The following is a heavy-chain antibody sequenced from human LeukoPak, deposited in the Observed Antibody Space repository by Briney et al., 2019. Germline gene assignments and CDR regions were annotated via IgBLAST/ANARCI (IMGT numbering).Heavy chain of an antibody. CDR1: GFTFSSYS. V-gene: IGHV3-48*01. CDR2: ISSSSSTI. CDR3: ASLDSSGYYSVRY. J-gene: IGHJ4*02. Sequence: GGSLRLSCAASGFTFSSYSMNWVRQAPGKGLEWVSYISSSSSTIYYADSVKGRFTISRDNAKNSLYLQMNSLRAEDTAVYYCASLDSSGYYSVRYWGQGTLVTVSS. D-gene: IGHD3-22*01.